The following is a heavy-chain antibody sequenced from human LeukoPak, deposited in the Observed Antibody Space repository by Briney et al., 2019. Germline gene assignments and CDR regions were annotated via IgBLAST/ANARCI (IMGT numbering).Heavy chain of an antibody. V-gene: IGHV3-23*01. J-gene: IGHJ4*02. CDR3: AKDLELLWFGELPEVLDY. Sequence: GGSLRLSCVASEFIFYDYWMTWVRQAPGRGLEWVSAISGSGGSTYYADSVKGRFTISRDNSKNTLYLQMSSLRAEDTAVYYCAKDLELLWFGELPEVLDYWGQGTLVTVSS. CDR1: EFIFYDYW. CDR2: ISGSGGST. D-gene: IGHD3-10*01.